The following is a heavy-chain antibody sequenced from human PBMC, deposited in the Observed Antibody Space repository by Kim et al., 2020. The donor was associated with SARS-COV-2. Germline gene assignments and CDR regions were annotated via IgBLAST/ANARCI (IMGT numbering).Heavy chain of an antibody. CDR1: GFTFNSHD. Sequence: GGSLRLSCGASGFTFNSHDLQWVRQAPGKGPEWVSGISGSGNRAFYADSVKGRFTISRDNSKNTLYLQLNILRAEDTAIYYCVRQVAGSIFDVWGQGTMV. CDR3: VRQVAGSIFDV. D-gene: IGHD3-10*01. CDR2: ISGSGNRA. V-gene: IGHV3-23*01. J-gene: IGHJ3*01.